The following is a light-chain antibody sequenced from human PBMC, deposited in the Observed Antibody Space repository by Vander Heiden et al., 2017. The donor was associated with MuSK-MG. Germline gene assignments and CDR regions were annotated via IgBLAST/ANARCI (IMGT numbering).Light chain of an antibody. V-gene: IGKV3-15*01. J-gene: IGKJ2*01. CDR1: QSVSSN. CDR3: QQYNNWPPYT. Sequence: EILMTQSPATLSVSPGERATLSCRASQSVSSNLAWYQQKPGQAPRLLIYGASTRATGIPARFSGSGYGTEFTLTISSRQSEDFAVYYCQQYNNWPPYTFGQGTKLEIK. CDR2: GAS.